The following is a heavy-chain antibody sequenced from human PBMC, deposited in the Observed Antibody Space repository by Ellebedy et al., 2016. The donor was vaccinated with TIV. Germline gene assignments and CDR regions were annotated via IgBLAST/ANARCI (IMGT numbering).Heavy chain of an antibody. CDR3: ARVGDGSDY. Sequence: AASVKVSCKASGYTFTRYYIHWVRQAPGQGFEYMGIINPSGGRTSYAQKFQGRVTMTRDTSTSTFYMEFSSLRSEDTAEYYCARVGDGSDYWGQGTLVTVSS. D-gene: IGHD2-15*01. V-gene: IGHV1-46*01. CDR1: GYTFTRYY. J-gene: IGHJ4*02. CDR2: INPSGGRT.